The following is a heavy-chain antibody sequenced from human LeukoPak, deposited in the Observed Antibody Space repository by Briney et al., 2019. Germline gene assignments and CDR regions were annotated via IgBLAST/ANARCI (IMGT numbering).Heavy chain of an antibody. J-gene: IGHJ5*02. D-gene: IGHD1-1*01. CDR2: INPNSGGT. CDR3: ARDRGNWNDNLWFDP. V-gene: IGHV1-2*02. Sequence: ASVTVSCKASGYTFTGYYMHWVRQAPGQGLEWMGWINPNSGGTNYAQKFQGRVTMTRDTSISTAYMELSRLRSDDTAVYYCARDRGNWNDNLWFDPWGQGTLVTVSS. CDR1: GYTFTGYY.